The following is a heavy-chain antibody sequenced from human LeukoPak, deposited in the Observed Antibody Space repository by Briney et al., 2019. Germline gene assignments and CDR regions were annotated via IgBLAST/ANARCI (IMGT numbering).Heavy chain of an antibody. CDR3: ARDIGVVTAIRYYYYGMDV. D-gene: IGHD2-21*02. CDR1: GGTFSSYA. J-gene: IGHJ6*02. V-gene: IGHV1-69*04. Sequence: GASVKVSCKASGGTFSSYAISWVRQAPGQGLEWMGRTIPILGIANYAQKFQGRVTITADKSTSTAYMELSSLRSEDTAVYYCARDIGVVTAIRYYYYGMDVWGQGTTVTVSS. CDR2: TIPILGIA.